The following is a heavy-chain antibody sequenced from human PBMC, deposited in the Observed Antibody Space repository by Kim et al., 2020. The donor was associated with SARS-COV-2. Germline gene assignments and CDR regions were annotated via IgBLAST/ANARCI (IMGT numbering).Heavy chain of an antibody. CDR1: GYSFTSYW. CDR2: IDPSDSYT. CDR3: ATSIAALYYFDY. J-gene: IGHJ4*02. Sequence: GESLKISCKGSGYSFTSYWISWVRQMPGKGLEWMGRIDPSDSYTNYSPSFQGHVTISADKSISTAYLQWSSLKASDTAMYYCATSIAALYYFDYWGQGTLVTVSS. D-gene: IGHD6-6*01. V-gene: IGHV5-10-1*01.